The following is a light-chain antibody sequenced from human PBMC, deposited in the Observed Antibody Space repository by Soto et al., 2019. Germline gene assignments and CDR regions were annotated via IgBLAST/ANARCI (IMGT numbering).Light chain of an antibody. J-gene: IGKJ5*01. Sequence: VFTQSPATLSLSPGERATVSCRASQSVDTYLAWYQVKPGQAPRLLIYGTSSRATGTPARFSGSGSGTDFTLSISRVEPEDFAVYYCQQYATSPTTFGQGTRLEIK. CDR1: QSVDTY. CDR3: QQYATSPTT. CDR2: GTS. V-gene: IGKV3-20*01.